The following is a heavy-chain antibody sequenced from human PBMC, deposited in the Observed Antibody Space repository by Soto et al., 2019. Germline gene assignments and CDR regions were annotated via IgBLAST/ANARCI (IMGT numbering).Heavy chain of an antibody. V-gene: IGHV4-59*01. CDR2: VYYTGST. CDR3: ARSVAVPGAHIDY. CDR1: GGSISGSY. Sequence: PSETLSLTCSVSGGSISGSYWIFIRQSPWKGLEWLGYVYYTGSTNYSPSLRSRVSISVDTSKNEFSLRLSSVTAADTAVYFCARSVAVPGAHIDYWGQGTQVTVSS. J-gene: IGHJ4*02. D-gene: IGHD6-19*01.